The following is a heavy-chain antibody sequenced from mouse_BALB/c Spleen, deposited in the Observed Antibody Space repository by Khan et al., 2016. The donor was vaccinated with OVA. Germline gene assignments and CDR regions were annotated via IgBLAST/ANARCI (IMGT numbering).Heavy chain of an antibody. CDR2: IDPSNGET. CDR1: GYTFTSYW. CDR3: ARSEYAAFAY. V-gene: IGHV1-59*01. D-gene: IGHD2-14*01. J-gene: IGHJ3*01. Sequence: QVQLQQSGPELLRPGTSVQMSCKASGYTFTSYWMNWVKQRPGQGLEWIGMIDPSNGETTLNQRFKDKAILNEDKSSNTAYLQLSSLTSEDSAVYYCARSEYAAFAYWGRGTLVTVSA.